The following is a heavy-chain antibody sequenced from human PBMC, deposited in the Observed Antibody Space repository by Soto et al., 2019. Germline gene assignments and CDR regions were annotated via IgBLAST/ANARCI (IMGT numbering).Heavy chain of an antibody. J-gene: IGHJ3*02. CDR2: IYYSGST. D-gene: IGHD1-26*01. CDR3: ARISGSYFAFDI. CDR1: GGSISSYY. Sequence: SETLSLTCTVSGGSISSYYRSWIRQPPGKGLEWIGYIYYSGSTNYNPSLKSRVTISVDTSKNQFSLKLSSVTAADTAVYYCARISGSYFAFDIWGQGTMVTRLL. V-gene: IGHV4-59*01.